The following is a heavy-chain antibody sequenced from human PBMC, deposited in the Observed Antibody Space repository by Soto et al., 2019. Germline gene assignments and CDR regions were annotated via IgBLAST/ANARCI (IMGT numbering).Heavy chain of an antibody. CDR3: SRENWSQDY. Sequence: GGSLRLSCAASGFSFSAYYMTWVRQAPGKGLEWVASIKSDGSEQYYVDSVKGRFTISRDNAKNSLYLQMNSLRAGDTGLYYCSRENWSQDYWGQGTLVTVSS. CDR2: IKSDGSEQ. J-gene: IGHJ4*02. CDR1: GFSFSAYY. V-gene: IGHV3-7*03.